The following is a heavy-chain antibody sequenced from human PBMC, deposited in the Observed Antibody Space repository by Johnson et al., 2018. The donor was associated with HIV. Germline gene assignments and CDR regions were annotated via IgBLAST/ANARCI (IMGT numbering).Heavy chain of an antibody. V-gene: IGHV3-23*04. Sequence: MQLVESGGGLVQPGESLRLSCAASGFTFSSYAMSWVRQAPGKGLDWVSAISGSGGSTYYADSVKGRFTISRDNAKNSLYLQMNSLRAEDTAVYYCARDLSTYYYGSGSYQIWGQGTMVTVSS. CDR3: ARDLSTYYYGSGSYQI. CDR1: GFTFSSYA. J-gene: IGHJ3*02. D-gene: IGHD3-10*01. CDR2: ISGSGGST.